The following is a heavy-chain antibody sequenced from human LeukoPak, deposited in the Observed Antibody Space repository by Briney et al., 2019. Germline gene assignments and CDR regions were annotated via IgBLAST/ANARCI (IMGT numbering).Heavy chain of an antibody. D-gene: IGHD7-27*01. Sequence: PSETLSLTCAVYGGSFSGYYWSWIRQPPGKGLEWIGEINHSGSTNYNPSLKSRVTISVDTSKNQFSLKLSSVTAADTAVYYCARKLTGDLDYWGQGTLVTVSS. CDR1: GGSFSGYY. CDR2: INHSGST. CDR3: ARKLTGDLDY. V-gene: IGHV4-34*01. J-gene: IGHJ4*02.